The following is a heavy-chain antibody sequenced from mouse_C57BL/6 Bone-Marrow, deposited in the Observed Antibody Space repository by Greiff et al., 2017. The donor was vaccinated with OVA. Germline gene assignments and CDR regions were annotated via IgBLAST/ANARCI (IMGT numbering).Heavy chain of an antibody. CDR1: GFSLTSYA. D-gene: IGHD2-10*01. J-gene: IGHJ3*01. CDR3: ARNLLLFAY. CDR2: IWPGGGT. V-gene: IGHV2-9-1*01. Sequence: QVQLQQSGPGLVAPSQSLSITCTVSGFSLTSYAISWVRQPPGQGLEWLGVIWPGGGTNYNSALKSRLSISKDNSKSQVFLKMNSLQTDDTAMYYCARNLLLFAYWGQGTLVTVSA.